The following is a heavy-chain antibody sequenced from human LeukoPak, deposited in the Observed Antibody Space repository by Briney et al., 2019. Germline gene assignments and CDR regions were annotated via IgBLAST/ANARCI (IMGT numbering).Heavy chain of an antibody. J-gene: IGHJ4*02. CDR3: ARVNGLPDY. Sequence: GASGKVSCKASGYTFTSYDINWVRQATGQGLEWMGWMNPKSGNTGYAQRFQGKVTMTRDTSISTAYMELSSLTFDDTAIYYCARVNGLPDYWGQGTLVTVSS. CDR1: GYTFTSYD. CDR2: MNPKSGNT. D-gene: IGHD2-8*01. V-gene: IGHV1-8*01.